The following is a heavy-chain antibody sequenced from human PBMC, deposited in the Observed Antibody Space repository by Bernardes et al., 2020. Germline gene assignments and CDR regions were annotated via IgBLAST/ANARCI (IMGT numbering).Heavy chain of an antibody. J-gene: IGHJ2*01. CDR2: IYSSGST. CDR3: ARVMLDGSGWFNWNFDL. CDR1: GGSISSNY. D-gene: IGHD6-19*01. V-gene: IGHV4-59*01. Sequence: SETLSLTRTVSGGSISSNYWSWIRQPPGKGLEWIGYIYSSGSTNHNPSLKSRVTISVDTSKNQFSLKLSSVTAADTAVYYCARVMLDGSGWFNWNFDLWGRGTLVTVSS.